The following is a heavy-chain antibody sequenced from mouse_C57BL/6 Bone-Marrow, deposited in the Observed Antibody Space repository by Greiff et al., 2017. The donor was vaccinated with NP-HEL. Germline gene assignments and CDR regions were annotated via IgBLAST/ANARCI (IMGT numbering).Heavy chain of an antibody. J-gene: IGHJ4*01. CDR2: IDPENGDT. D-gene: IGHD1-1*01. CDR1: GFNIKDDY. CDR3: TTDYGSSYAMDY. V-gene: IGHV14-4*01. Sequence: VHVKQSGAELVRPGASVKLSCTASGFNIKDDYMHWVKQRPEQGLEWIGWIDPENGDTEYASKFKGKATITADTSSNTAYLQLSSLTSEDTAVYYCTTDYGSSYAMDYWGQGTSVTVSS.